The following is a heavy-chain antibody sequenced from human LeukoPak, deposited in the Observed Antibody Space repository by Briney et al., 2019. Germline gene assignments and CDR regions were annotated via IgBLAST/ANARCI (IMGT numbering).Heavy chain of an antibody. CDR1: GGSFSGYY. J-gene: IGHJ2*01. CDR2: TNHSGST. V-gene: IGHV4-34*01. Sequence: PSETLSLTCAVYGGSFSGYYWSWIRQPPGKGLEWIGETNHSGSTNYNPSLKSRVTISVDTSKNQFSLKLSSVTAADTAVYYCARGPDIVVVVAATQRYFDLWGRGTLVTVSS. CDR3: ARGPDIVVVVAATQRYFDL. D-gene: IGHD2-15*01.